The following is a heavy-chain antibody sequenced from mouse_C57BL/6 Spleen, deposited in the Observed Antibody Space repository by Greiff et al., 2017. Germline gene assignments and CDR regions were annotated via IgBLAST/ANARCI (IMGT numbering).Heavy chain of an antibody. D-gene: IGHD1-1*01. Sequence: VQLQQSGPELVKPGASVKISCKASGYSFTGYYMNWVKQSPEKSLEWIGEINPSTGGTPSNQKFKAKATLTVDKYSSTAYMQLKSLTSEDSAVYYCARSGSYYGSSYDFDYWGQGTTLTVSS. CDR2: INPSTGGT. J-gene: IGHJ2*01. CDR1: GYSFTGYY. V-gene: IGHV1-42*01. CDR3: ARSGSYYGSSYDFDY.